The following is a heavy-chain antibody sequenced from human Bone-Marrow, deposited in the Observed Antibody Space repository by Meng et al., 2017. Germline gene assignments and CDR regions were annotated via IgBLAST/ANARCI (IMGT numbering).Heavy chain of an antibody. CDR2: INSDGSST. CDR3: ARASIAVAGVDY. V-gene: IGHV3-74*02. Sequence: VQLVESGGGLVKPGGSLRLSCAASGFTFSSYAMHWVRQAPGKGLVWVSRINSDGSSTSYADSVKGRFTISRDNAKNTLYLQMNSLRAEDTAVYYCARASIAVAGVDYWGQGTLVTVSS. J-gene: IGHJ4*02. D-gene: IGHD6-19*01. CDR1: GFTFSSYA.